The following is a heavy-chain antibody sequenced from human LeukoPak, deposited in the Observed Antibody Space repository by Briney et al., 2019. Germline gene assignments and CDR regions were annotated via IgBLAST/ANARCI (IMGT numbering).Heavy chain of an antibody. V-gene: IGHV3-30*14. J-gene: IGHJ4*02. CDR1: GFTFSSFS. Sequence: GRSLRLSCAASGFTFSSFSMHWVRQAPGKGLEWVSVISSDGSTKYFADSVKGRFTISRDNSKNTLYLQINSLRAEDTAVYYCVRERAVNGWTSAHFDYWGQGTLVTVS. CDR3: VRERAVNGWTSAHFDY. D-gene: IGHD6-19*01. CDR2: ISSDGSTK.